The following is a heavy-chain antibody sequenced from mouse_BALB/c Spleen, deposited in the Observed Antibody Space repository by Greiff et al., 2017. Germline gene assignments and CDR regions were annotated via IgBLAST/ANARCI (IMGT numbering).Heavy chain of an antibody. CDR1: GFTFSNYW. J-gene: IGHJ3*01. CDR3: TRSHLPPFAY. D-gene: IGHD2-1*01. Sequence: DVHLVESGGGLVQPGGSMKLSCVASGFTFSNYWMNWVRQSPEKGLEWVAEIRLKSNNYATHYAESVKGRFTISRDDSKSSVYLQMNNLRAEDTGIYYCTRSHLPPFAYWGQGTLVTVSA. CDR2: IRLKSNNYAT. V-gene: IGHV6-6*02.